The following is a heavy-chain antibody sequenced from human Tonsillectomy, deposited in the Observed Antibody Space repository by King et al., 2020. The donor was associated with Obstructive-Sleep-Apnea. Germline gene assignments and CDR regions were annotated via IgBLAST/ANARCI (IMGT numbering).Heavy chain of an antibody. J-gene: IGHJ3*02. CDR3: ARPAYCGGDCYSYGAFDI. CDR1: GGYISSSTYF. Sequence: QLQESGPGLVKPSETLSLTCTVSGGYISSSTYFWGWIRQPPGKGLEWIGRIHYIGSTYYNPSLKSRVTVSVDTSKNQVSLKLSSVTAADTAVYYCARPAYCGGDCYSYGAFDIWGQGTLVTVSS. V-gene: IGHV4-39*07. D-gene: IGHD2-21*02. CDR2: IHYIGST.